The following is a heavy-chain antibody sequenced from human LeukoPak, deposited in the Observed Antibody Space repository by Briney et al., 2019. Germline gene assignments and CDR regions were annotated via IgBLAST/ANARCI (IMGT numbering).Heavy chain of an antibody. CDR1: GGSISSYY. Sequence: PSETLSLTCTVSGGSISSYYRNWIRQPPGKGLEWIGYTSNSGSTNYNPSLKSRVTMSVDTSKNQFSLKLSSVTAADTAVYYCARGARWADYWGQGTLVTVSS. CDR3: ARGARWADY. CDR2: TSNSGST. D-gene: IGHD1-26*01. J-gene: IGHJ4*02. V-gene: IGHV4-59*01.